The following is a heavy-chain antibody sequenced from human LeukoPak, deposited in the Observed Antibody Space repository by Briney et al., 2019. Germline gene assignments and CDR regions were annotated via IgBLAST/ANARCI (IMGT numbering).Heavy chain of an antibody. Sequence: GASVKVSCKASGYTFTTFEISWARQAPGQGLEWMGWVNPNSGDTGYAQQIQGRVNLTRNTAIATAYMELSSLKSEDTAVYYCARVDTGLTYWGQGTLIIVSS. CDR2: VNPNSGDT. V-gene: IGHV1-8*02. CDR3: ARVDTGLTY. J-gene: IGHJ4*02. D-gene: IGHD2-8*02. CDR1: GYTFTTFE.